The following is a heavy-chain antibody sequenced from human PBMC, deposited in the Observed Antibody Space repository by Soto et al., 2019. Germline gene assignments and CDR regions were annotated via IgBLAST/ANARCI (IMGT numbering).Heavy chain of an antibody. J-gene: IGHJ6*02. Sequence: SETLSLTRTVSGGSIDSYYWTWIRQPPGKGLEWIGYVYYTGTTTYSPSLKSRVTISVDTSMNQISLKLSSVTAADTAFYYCARLNGYCVSTNCHGYYGMDVWGQGTTVTVSS. V-gene: IGHV4-59*08. CDR1: GGSIDSYY. CDR3: ARLNGYCVSTNCHGYYGMDV. CDR2: VYYTGTT. D-gene: IGHD2-2*03.